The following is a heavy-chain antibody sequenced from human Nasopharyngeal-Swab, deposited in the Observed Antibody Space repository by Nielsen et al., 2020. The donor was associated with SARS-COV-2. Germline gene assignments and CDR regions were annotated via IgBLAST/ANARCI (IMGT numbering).Heavy chain of an antibody. CDR2: MNPNSGNT. CDR1: GCTFTSYD. V-gene: IGHV1-8*03. CDR3: ARVYCSSTSCLYGMDV. Sequence: GSLQVSGKASGCTFTSYDINWVRQAAGQVLGWMGWMNPNSGNTGYAQKFQGRVTITRNTSISTAYMELSSLRSEDTAVYYCARVYCSSTSCLYGMDVWGQGTTVTVSS. D-gene: IGHD2-2*01. J-gene: IGHJ6*02.